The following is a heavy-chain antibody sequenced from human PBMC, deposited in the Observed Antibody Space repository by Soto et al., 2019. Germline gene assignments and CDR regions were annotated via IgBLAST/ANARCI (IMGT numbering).Heavy chain of an antibody. CDR1: GYSFTSYW. Sequence: PGESLKISCKGSGYSFTSYWISWVRQMPGKGLEWMGRIDPSDSYTNYSPSFQGHVTISADKSISTAYLQWSSLKASDTAMYYCARRITGTHYYYGMDVWGQGTTVTVSS. V-gene: IGHV5-10-1*01. CDR3: ARRITGTHYYYGMDV. J-gene: IGHJ6*02. CDR2: IDPSDSYT. D-gene: IGHD1-20*01.